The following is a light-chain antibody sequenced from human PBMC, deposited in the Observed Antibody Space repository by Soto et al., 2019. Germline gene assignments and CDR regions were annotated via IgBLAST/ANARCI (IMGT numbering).Light chain of an antibody. Sequence: QSVLAQPPSAAGSPGQSVTISCPGNSCDVGGYNYVSWYQQHPGKAPKLMIYEVNKRPSGVPDRFSGSKSGNTASLAVSGLQAEDEGGYYCSSHAGSKRVFGTGTKVTVL. J-gene: IGLJ1*01. CDR1: SCDVGGYNY. CDR3: SSHAGSKRV. CDR2: EVN. V-gene: IGLV2-8*01.